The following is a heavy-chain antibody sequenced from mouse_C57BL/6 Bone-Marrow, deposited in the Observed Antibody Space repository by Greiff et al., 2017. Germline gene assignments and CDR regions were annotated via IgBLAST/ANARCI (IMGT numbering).Heavy chain of an antibody. CDR3: ARRGPGGYAMDY. V-gene: IGHV1-80*01. CDR2: IYPGDGDT. J-gene: IGHJ4*01. CDR1: GYAFSSYW. Sequence: QVQLKQSGAELVKPGASGKISCKASGYAFSSYWMNWVKQRPGKGLEWIGQIYPGDGDTNYNGKFKGKATLTADKSSSTAYMQLSSLTSEDSAVYFCARRGPGGYAMDYWGQGTSVTVSS.